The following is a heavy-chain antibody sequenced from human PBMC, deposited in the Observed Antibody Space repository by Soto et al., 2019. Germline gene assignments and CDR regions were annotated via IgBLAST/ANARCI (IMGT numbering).Heavy chain of an antibody. CDR1: GFTFSSYA. D-gene: IGHD3-10*01. V-gene: IGHV3-23*01. CDR2: ISGSGGAT. CDR3: AKDLGPPVRSHYPYWYFDV. Sequence: EVQLLESGGGLVQPGGSLSLSCAASGFTFSSYAMSWVRQTPGKGLEWVAGISGSGGATYYADSVKGRLTISRDKSNNTLDPQMKRLRADDPAVYYCAKDLGPPVRSHYPYWYFDVWGRGTLVTVSS. J-gene: IGHJ2*01.